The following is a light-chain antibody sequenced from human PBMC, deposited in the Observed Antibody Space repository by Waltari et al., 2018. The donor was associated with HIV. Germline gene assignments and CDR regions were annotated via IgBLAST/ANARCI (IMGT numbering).Light chain of an antibody. CDR3: HQFGSSTSYT. CDR2: DAS. CDR1: QTVSNNY. J-gene: IGKJ2*01. Sequence: EIVLTQSPAPLSLSPGERATLSCGASQTVSNNYLAWYQQKPGLAPRLLIYDASSRAAGVPDRFSGSGSGTDFTLTISRLEPEDFAVYYCHQFGSSTSYTFGQGTKLEIK. V-gene: IGKV3D-20*01.